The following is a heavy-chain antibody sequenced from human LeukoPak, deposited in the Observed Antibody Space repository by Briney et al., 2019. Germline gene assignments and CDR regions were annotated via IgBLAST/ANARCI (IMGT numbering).Heavy chain of an antibody. D-gene: IGHD3-10*01. Sequence: KPGGSLRLFCAASGFTFSDYHMSWIRQAPGKGLEWVSYISSSGSTIYYADSVKGRFTISRDNAKNSLYLQMNSLRAEDTAVYYCARGGPRITMVRGVIIPNYFDYWGQGTLVTVSS. J-gene: IGHJ4*02. CDR3: ARGGPRITMVRGVIIPNYFDY. CDR2: ISSSGSTI. V-gene: IGHV3-11*01. CDR1: GFTFSDYH.